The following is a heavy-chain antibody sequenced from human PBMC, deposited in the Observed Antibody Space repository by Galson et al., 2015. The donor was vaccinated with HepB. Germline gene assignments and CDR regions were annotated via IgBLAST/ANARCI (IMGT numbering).Heavy chain of an antibody. Sequence: SVKVSCKASGYTFISSAMHWVRQAPGQGLEWMGWINVGDGNTNYSQKFQGRVTISRDTSARTAYMELSSLTSADTGVFYCARDIVVVPTAFRYMDVWGKGTTVTVSS. J-gene: IGHJ6*03. CDR2: INVGDGNT. V-gene: IGHV1-3*01. CDR1: GYTFISSA. CDR3: ARDIVVVPTAFRYMDV. D-gene: IGHD2-2*01.